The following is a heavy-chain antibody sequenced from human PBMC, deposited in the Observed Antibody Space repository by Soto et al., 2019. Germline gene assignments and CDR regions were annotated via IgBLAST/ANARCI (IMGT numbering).Heavy chain of an antibody. D-gene: IGHD3-9*01. J-gene: IGHJ4*02. CDR2: ISPKSGGT. CDR3: ARPPGYISDWYYFDL. Sequence: ASVKVSCKASGYTFIDYYMHWVRQAPGQGFEWMGRISPKSGGTNYAQKFKGRVTMTWDTSLNTPYMELSSLISEDTAVYYCARPPGYISDWYYFDLWGQGTLVTVSS. CDR1: GYTFIDYY. V-gene: IGHV1-2*02.